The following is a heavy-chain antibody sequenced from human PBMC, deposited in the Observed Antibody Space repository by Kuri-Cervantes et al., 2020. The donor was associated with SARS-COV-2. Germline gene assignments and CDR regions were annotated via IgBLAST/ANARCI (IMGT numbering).Heavy chain of an antibody. Sequence: ESLKISCTVSGYSISSGYYWGWIRQPPGKGLEWIGSIYYSGSTYYNPSLKSRVTISVDTSKNQFSLKLSSVTAADTAVYYCARDPGDCSSTSCHPNWFDPWGQGTLVTVSS. CDR2: IYYSGST. J-gene: IGHJ5*01. CDR1: GYSISSGYY. D-gene: IGHD2-2*01. CDR3: ARDPGDCSSTSCHPNWFDP. V-gene: IGHV4-38-2*02.